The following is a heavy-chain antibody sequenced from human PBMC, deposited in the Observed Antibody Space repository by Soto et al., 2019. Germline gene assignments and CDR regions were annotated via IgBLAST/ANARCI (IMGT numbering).Heavy chain of an antibody. Sequence: ASETLSLTCTVSGGSISSYYWSWIRQPPGKGLEWIGYIYYSGSTNYNPSLKSRVTISVDTSKNQFSLKLSSVTAADTAAYYCARHVRFLEWPQPYYFDYWGQGTLVTVSS. V-gene: IGHV4-59*08. J-gene: IGHJ4*02. CDR3: ARHVRFLEWPQPYYFDY. CDR1: GGSISSYY. D-gene: IGHD3-3*01. CDR2: IYYSGST.